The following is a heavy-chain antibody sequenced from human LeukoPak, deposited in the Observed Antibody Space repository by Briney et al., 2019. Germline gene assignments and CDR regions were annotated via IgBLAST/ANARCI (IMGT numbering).Heavy chain of an antibody. J-gene: IGHJ5*02. Sequence: SVKVSCKASGGTFSSYAISWVRQAPGQGLEWMGGIIPNFGTANYAQKFQGRVTITTDESTSTAYMELSSLRSEDTAVYYCARGPSIVVVPVAYNWLDPWGQGTLVTVSS. D-gene: IGHD2-2*01. CDR3: ARGPSIVVVPVAYNWLDP. CDR1: GGTFSSYA. V-gene: IGHV1-69*05. CDR2: IIPNFGTA.